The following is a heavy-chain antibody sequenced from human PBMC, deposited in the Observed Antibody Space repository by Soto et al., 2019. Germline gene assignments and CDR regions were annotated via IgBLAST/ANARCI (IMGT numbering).Heavy chain of an antibody. CDR2: ISSSGSYI. D-gene: IGHD6-13*01. J-gene: IGHJ6*02. CDR3: VRDGYPAWVYGVDV. V-gene: IGHV3-21*01. Sequence: GGSLRLSCAASGFTFSSYSMNWVRQAPGKGLEWVSSISSSGSYIYYADSVKGRFTISRDNARNTLYLQMNSLRPEDTAVYYCVRDGYPAWVYGVDVWGQGTTVTVSS. CDR1: GFTFSSYS.